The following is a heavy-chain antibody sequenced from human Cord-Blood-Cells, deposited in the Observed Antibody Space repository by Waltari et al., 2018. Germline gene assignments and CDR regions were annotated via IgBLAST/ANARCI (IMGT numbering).Heavy chain of an antibody. CDR3: ARGGGLWFRELYYFDY. Sequence: QVQLVQSGAEVKKPGSSVKVSCKASGGTFSSYAISWVLQAPGQGLEWMGGIIPIFGTANYAQKFQGRVTITADKSTSTAYMELSSLRSEDTAVYYCARGGGLWFRELYYFDYWGQGTLVTVSS. CDR1: GGTFSSYA. CDR2: IIPIFGTA. J-gene: IGHJ4*02. V-gene: IGHV1-69*06. D-gene: IGHD3-10*01.